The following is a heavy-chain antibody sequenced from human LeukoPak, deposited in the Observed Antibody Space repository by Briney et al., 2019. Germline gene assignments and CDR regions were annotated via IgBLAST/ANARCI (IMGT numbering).Heavy chain of an antibody. V-gene: IGHV1-2*02. D-gene: IGHD2-2*01. CDR3: ARGGRWLRYCSSTSCPLGDWFDP. CDR1: EYTFIGNY. Sequence: ASVQIPSKPYEYTFIGNYMHRVKQAPGKGLEWTVWINPHSGDTKYEQKFQDRVTMTRDTSISTAYMELSRLRSDDTAVYYCARGGRWLRYCSSTSCPLGDWFDPWGQGTLVTVSA. CDR2: INPHSGDT. J-gene: IGHJ5*02.